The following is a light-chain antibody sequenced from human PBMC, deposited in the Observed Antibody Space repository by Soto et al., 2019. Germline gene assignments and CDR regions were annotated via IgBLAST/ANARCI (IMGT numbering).Light chain of an antibody. CDR1: SSDVGGYNY. V-gene: IGLV2-11*01. J-gene: IGLJ2*01. CDR3: CSYAGSYTHVV. Sequence: QSALTQPRSVSGSPGQSVTISCTGTSSDVGGYNYVSWYQQHPGKAPKLMIYDVSKRPSGVPDRFSGSKSGNTGSLTISGLQAEDEADYYCCSYAGSYTHVVFGGGTKLTVL. CDR2: DVS.